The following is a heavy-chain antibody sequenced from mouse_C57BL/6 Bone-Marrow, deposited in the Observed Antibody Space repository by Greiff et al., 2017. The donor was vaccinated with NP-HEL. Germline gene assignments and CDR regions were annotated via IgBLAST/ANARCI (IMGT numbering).Heavy chain of an antibody. D-gene: IGHD1-1*01. Sequence: EVQLVESGGGLVQPGGSMKLSCVASGFTFSNYWMNWVRQSPEKGLEWVAQIRLKSDNYATHYAESVKGRFTISRDDSKSSVYLQMNNLRAEDTGIYYCSRIPSYYYGSRRYYYAMDYWGQGTSVTVSS. J-gene: IGHJ4*01. V-gene: IGHV6-3*01. CDR2: IRLKSDNYAT. CDR1: GFTFSNYW. CDR3: SRIPSYYYGSRRYYYAMDY.